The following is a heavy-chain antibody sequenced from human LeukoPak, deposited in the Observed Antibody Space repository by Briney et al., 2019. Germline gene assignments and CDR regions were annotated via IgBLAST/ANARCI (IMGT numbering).Heavy chain of an antibody. Sequence: GASVKVSCKASGYTFTSYDINWVRQATGQGLEWMGWMNPNSGNTGYAQKFQGRVTMTRNTSISTAYMELSSLRSEDTAVYYCAADVTDKKYYYYYGMDVWGQGTTVTVSS. J-gene: IGHJ6*02. D-gene: IGHD3-16*01. CDR2: MNPNSGNT. CDR1: GYTFTSYD. CDR3: AADVTDKKYYYYYGMDV. V-gene: IGHV1-8*01.